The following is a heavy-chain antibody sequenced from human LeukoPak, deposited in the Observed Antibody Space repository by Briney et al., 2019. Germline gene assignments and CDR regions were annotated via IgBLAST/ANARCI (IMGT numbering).Heavy chain of an antibody. Sequence: GGSLRLSCAASGFTFDLSWMSWVRQAPGKGLECVANMKPDGSEIYYVDSVKGRFTISRDNAKNSVYLQMNSLRVEDTAVYYCARGLLWLFGGQGTLVTVSS. V-gene: IGHV3-7*01. D-gene: IGHD3-10*01. CDR1: GFTFDLSW. CDR3: ARGLLWLF. J-gene: IGHJ4*02. CDR2: MKPDGSEI.